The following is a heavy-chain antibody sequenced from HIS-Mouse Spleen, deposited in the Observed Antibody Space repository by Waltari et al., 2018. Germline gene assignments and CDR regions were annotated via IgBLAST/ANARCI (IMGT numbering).Heavy chain of an antibody. CDR1: GGSISSSRYY. V-gene: IGHV4-39*02. Sequence: QLQLQESGPGLVTPSETLSLTCTVSGGSISSSRYYWGWIRPPPGKGLEWIGSIYYSGSTYYNPSLKSRVTISVDTSKNQFSLKLSSVTAADTAVYYCAREIPYSSSWYDWYFDLWGRGTLVTVSS. CDR3: AREIPYSSSWYDWYFDL. D-gene: IGHD6-13*01. CDR2: IYYSGST. J-gene: IGHJ2*01.